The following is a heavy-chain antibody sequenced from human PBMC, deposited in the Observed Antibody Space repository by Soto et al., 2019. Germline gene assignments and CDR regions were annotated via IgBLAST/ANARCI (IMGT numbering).Heavy chain of an antibody. J-gene: IGHJ2*01. CDR3: AKKLGPSAFDL. Sequence: QVQLVQSGAEVKKPGSSVKVSCKASGGTFTDYTITWVRQAPGQGLEWMGRIIPVLDLSNYAPKFQGRVTSPPDTSTTTPDMELSGLTSEDTVVYYCAKKLGPSAFDLWGRGALGTVSS. D-gene: IGHD1-26*01. V-gene: IGHV1-69*02. CDR1: GGTFTDYT. CDR2: IIPVLDLS.